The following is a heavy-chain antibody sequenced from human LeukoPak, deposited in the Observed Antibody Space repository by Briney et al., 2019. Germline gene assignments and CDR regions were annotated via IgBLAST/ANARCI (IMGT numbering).Heavy chain of an antibody. CDR1: GLSFSSYA. J-gene: IGHJ4*02. CDR3: AKLYYDYVWGSYRYYFFDS. D-gene: IGHD3-16*02. V-gene: IGHV3-23*01. Sequence: GESLKISCEGSGLSFSSYAMSWVRQAPGKGLEWVSGISGNGGKTYYADSVKGRLTISRDNSKNTLYLQMNSLRVDDTAAYYCAKLYYDYVWGSYRYYFFDSWGQGTLVTVSS. CDR2: ISGNGGKT.